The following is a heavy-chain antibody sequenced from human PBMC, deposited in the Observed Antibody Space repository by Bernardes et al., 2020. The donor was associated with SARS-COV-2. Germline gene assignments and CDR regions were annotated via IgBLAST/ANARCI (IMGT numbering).Heavy chain of an antibody. V-gene: IGHV3-7*01. D-gene: IGHD6-13*01. J-gene: IGHJ4*02. CDR2: IKQDGSEK. CDR1: GFTFSNYW. Sequence: GGSLRLSCAASGFTFSNYWMSWVRQAPGKGLEWVANIKQDGSEKYYVDSVKGRFTISRDNAKNSLYLQMNSLRVDDTAVYYCARDIASAGKFDSWGQGTLVTVSS. CDR3: ARDIASAGKFDS.